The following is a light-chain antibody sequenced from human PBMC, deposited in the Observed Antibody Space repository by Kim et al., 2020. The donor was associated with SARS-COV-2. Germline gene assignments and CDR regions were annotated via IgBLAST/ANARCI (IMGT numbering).Light chain of an antibody. CDR2: KAS. CDR1: QNIHIW. J-gene: IGKJ1*01. Sequence: ASVGDRVTISCRASQNIHIWLAWFQQKPGKAPRVLMYKASTLESGVPSRFSGSGSGTEFTLTINSLQPDDFATYYCQQYDVHPETFGQGTKV. V-gene: IGKV1-5*03. CDR3: QQYDVHPET.